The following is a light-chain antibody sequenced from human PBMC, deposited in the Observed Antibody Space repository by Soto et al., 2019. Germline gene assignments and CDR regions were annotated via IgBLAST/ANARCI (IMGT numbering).Light chain of an antibody. Sequence: QSVLRQSASMSGSPGQSVTISCAGTSSDIGGYNYVSWYQHHPGTAPKLIIYDVSSRPSGVSHRFSASKSGNTASLTISGLQAEDEADYYCSSFSVASPLFGTGTKVTVL. CDR3: SSFSVASPL. CDR1: SSDIGGYNY. V-gene: IGLV2-14*01. CDR2: DVS. J-gene: IGLJ1*01.